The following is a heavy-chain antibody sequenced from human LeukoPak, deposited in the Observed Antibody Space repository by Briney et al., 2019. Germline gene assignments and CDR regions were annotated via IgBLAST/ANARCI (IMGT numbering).Heavy chain of an antibody. CDR1: GFTFSDXX. Sequence: XSGFTFSDXXXXXIRXXPGKXXXXXXXXSSSGSTIYYADSVKGRFTISRDNSKNTLYLQMNSLRAEDTAVYYCAKAVGIRLLHHYMDVWGKGTTVTVSS. V-gene: IGHV3-11*01. CDR3: AKAVGIRLLHHYMDV. CDR2: XSSSGSTI. D-gene: IGHD7-27*01. J-gene: IGHJ6*03.